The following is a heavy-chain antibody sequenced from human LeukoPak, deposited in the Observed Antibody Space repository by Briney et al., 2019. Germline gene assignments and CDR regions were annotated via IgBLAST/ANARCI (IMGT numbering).Heavy chain of an antibody. CDR3: AREGRYYGSGSHRDGFDI. D-gene: IGHD3-10*01. CDR2: ISSSSRYI. J-gene: IGHJ3*02. CDR1: GFTFSSYS. Sequence: PGGSLRLSCAASGFTFSSYSINWVRQAPGKGLEWVSSISSSSRYIYYADSVKGRFTISRDNAKKSLYLQMNSLRAEDTAVYYCAREGRYYGSGSHRDGFDIWGQGTMVTVSS. V-gene: IGHV3-21*01.